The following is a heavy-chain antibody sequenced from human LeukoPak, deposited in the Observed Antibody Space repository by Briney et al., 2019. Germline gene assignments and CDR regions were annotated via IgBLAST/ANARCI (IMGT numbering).Heavy chain of an antibody. D-gene: IGHD3-10*01. CDR3: AREGGHGGYLDY. CDR2: IIPIFGTA. V-gene: IGHV1-69*06. CDR1: GSTFSSYA. J-gene: IGHJ4*02. Sequence: AVKVSCKASGSTFSSYAISWVRQAPGQGLEWMGEIIPIFGTANYAQKFQGRVTITADKSTSTAYMELSSLRSEDTAVYYCAREGGHGGYLDYWGQGALVTVSS.